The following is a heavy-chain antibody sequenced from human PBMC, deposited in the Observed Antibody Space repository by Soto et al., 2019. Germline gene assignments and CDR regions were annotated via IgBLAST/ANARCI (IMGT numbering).Heavy chain of an antibody. CDR1: RDTFTSYY. Sequence: ASVKVSCKAPRDTFTSYYINGARQAPGQGLEWMGVINPHGGSTAYAQKFKGRVTLTRDTSASTVYMEVSSLTSEDTAMYYCARSSGGNFGIIIEGTNWFAPWGQGTLVTVSS. D-gene: IGHD1-26*01. CDR3: ARSSGGNFGIIIEGTNWFAP. J-gene: IGHJ5*02. CDR2: INPHGGST. V-gene: IGHV1-46*01.